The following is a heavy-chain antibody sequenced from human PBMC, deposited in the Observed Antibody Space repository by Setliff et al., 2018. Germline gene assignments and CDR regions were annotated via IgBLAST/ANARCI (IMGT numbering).Heavy chain of an antibody. CDR1: GGSFSGYY. J-gene: IGHJ5*02. V-gene: IGHV4-34*01. CDR2: INHRGST. Sequence: SETLSLTCAVYGGSFSGYYWSWIRQPPGKGLEWIGEINHRGSTNYNPSLKSRLTMSVDTSKNHVSLKLSSVTAADTAVYYCARAHTWSLPNDNSGYPGWFDPWGQGTLVTVS. D-gene: IGHD3-22*01. CDR3: ARAHTWSLPNDNSGYPGWFDP.